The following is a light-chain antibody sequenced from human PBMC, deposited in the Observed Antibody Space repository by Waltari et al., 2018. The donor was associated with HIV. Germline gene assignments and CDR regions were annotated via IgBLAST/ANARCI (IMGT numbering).Light chain of an antibody. CDR2: GQN. V-gene: IGLV3-19*01. CDR3: TSRDISGTRVV. J-gene: IGLJ2*01. Sequence: SSELTQDPAVSVALGQTVRITCQGDCLKTYYATWYQQKPRQATVFVMYGQNNRPSGIPDRFSGSYSKNTASLTITGAQAEDEADYYCTSRDISGTRVVFGGGTKLTVL. CDR1: CLKTYY.